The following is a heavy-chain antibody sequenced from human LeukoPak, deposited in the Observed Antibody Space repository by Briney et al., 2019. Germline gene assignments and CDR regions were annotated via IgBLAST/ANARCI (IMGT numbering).Heavy chain of an antibody. CDR2: INPSGGST. Sequence: EASVKVSCKASGYTFTKYYVHWVRQAPGQGLEWMGIINPSGGSTNYAQKFQGRVTMTRNTSISTAYMELSSLRSEDTAVYYCARGDLGSGYDRDYWGQGTLVTVSS. V-gene: IGHV1-46*01. D-gene: IGHD5-12*01. CDR1: GYTFTKYY. J-gene: IGHJ4*02. CDR3: ARGDLGSGYDRDY.